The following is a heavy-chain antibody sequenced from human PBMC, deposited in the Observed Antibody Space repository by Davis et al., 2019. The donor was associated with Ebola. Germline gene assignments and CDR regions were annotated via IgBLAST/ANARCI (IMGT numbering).Heavy chain of an antibody. CDR1: GFTFSSYW. CDR3: ARGYDFWSVDAFDI. J-gene: IGHJ3*02. D-gene: IGHD3-3*01. V-gene: IGHV3-7*03. CDR2: IKQDGSEK. Sequence: GESLKISCAASGFTFSSYWMSWVRQAPGKGLEWVANIKQDGSEKYYVDSVKGRFTISRDNAKNSLYLQMNSLRAEDTAVYYCARGYDFWSVDAFDIWGQGTMVTVSS.